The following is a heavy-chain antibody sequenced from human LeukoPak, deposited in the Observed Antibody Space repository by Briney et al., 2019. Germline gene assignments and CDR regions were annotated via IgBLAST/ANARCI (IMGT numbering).Heavy chain of an antibody. J-gene: IGHJ4*02. CDR3: AKDPAAYGDYYFDY. D-gene: IGHD4-17*01. CDR2: IYSGGST. CDR1: GFTVSSNY. V-gene: IGHV3-53*01. Sequence: PGGSLRLSCTVSGFTVSSNYVSWVRQAPGKGLEWVSVIYSGGSTYYADSVKGRFTISRDNSKNTLYLQMNSLRAEDTAVYYCAKDPAAYGDYYFDYWGQGTLVTVSS.